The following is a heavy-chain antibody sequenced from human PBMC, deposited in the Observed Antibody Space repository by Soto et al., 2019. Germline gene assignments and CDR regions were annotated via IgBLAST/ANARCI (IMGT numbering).Heavy chain of an antibody. CDR2: ISGSGGST. D-gene: IGHD2-15*01. J-gene: IGHJ4*02. V-gene: IGHV3-23*01. Sequence: GGSLRLSCAGSGFTLKNYAMSWVRQAPGKGLEWVSGISGSGGSTYYTDSVKGRFTMSRDNSKNTLYPQMNSLRAEDTAVYYCAKWYCSGGSCYPTFDSWGQGTLVTVSS. CDR1: GFTLKNYA. CDR3: AKWYCSGGSCYPTFDS.